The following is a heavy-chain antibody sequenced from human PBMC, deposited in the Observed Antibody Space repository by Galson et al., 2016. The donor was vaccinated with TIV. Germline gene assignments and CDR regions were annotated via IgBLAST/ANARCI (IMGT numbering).Heavy chain of an antibody. D-gene: IGHD3-22*01. Sequence: SVKVSCKASGGIFSSYSWVRQAPGQGLEWMGWISTYNGNTNYAQKLQGRVTMTKDTSTSTAYMELRSLKSEDTAVYYCAIYDSSGYYSAEFFQQWGQGTLLIVS. CDR1: GGIFSSY. CDR3: AIYDSSGYYSAEFFQQ. CDR2: ISTYNGNT. V-gene: IGHV1-18*01. J-gene: IGHJ1*01.